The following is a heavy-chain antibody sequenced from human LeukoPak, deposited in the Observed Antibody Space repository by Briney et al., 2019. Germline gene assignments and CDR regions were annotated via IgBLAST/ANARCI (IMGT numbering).Heavy chain of an antibody. CDR1: GFTFSSYS. CDR2: ISGSTI. V-gene: IGHV3-21*01. J-gene: IGHJ3*02. D-gene: IGHD3-22*01. Sequence: GGSLRLSCAASGFTFSSYSMNWVRQAPGKGLEWVSSISGSTIYYADSVKGRFTISRDNAKNSLYLQMNSLRAEDTAVYYCAREVEGYYDSSGYPDDAFDIWGQGTMVTVSS. CDR3: AREVEGYYDSSGYPDDAFDI.